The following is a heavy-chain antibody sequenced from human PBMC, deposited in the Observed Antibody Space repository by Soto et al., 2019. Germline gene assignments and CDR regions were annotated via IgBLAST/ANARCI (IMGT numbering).Heavy chain of an antibody. D-gene: IGHD6-6*01. J-gene: IGHJ5*02. CDR3: ARDGPYSSSSWFDP. CDR2: INPNSGGT. Sequence: ASVKVSCKASGYTFTGYYMHWVRQAPGQGLEWMGWINPNSGGTNYAQKFQGRVTMTRDTCISTAYMEMSRLRSDDTAVYYCARDGPYSSSSWFDPWGQGTLVTVSS. CDR1: GYTFTGYY. V-gene: IGHV1-2*02.